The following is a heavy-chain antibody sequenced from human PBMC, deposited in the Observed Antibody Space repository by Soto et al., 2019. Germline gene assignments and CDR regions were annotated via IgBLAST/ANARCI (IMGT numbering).Heavy chain of an antibody. Sequence: GSLRLSCAASGFTFSSYWMSWVRQAPGKGLEWIGSIYYSGSTYYNPSLKSRVTISVDTSKNQFSLKLSSVTAADTAVYYCVESDDYNWFDPWGQGTLVTVSS. CDR3: VESDDYNWFDP. D-gene: IGHD2-21*02. J-gene: IGHJ5*02. V-gene: IGHV4-59*05. CDR2: IYYSGST. CDR1: GFTFSSYW.